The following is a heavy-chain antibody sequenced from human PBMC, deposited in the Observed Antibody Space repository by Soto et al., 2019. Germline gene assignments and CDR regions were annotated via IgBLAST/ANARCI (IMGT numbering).Heavy chain of an antibody. CDR1: GGIFSSYA. D-gene: IGHD3-22*01. CDR3: ARGGSGYVLFNEF. CDR2: IIPIFGTA. V-gene: IGHV1-69*01. J-gene: IGHJ4*02. Sequence: QEQLVQSGAEVKKPGSSVKVSCKASGGIFSSYAISWVRQAPGQGLEWMGGIIPIFGTANYAQKFQGRVTNTAEETTKNAYKGLRSLKSEETANYFCARGGSGYVLFNEFWGQGTLGPGSS.